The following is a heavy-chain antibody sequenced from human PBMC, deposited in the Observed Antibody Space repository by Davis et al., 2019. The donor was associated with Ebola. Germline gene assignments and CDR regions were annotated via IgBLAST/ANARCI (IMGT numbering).Heavy chain of an antibody. Sequence: VSVKVSCKASGYTFTSYYIHWVRQAPGQGLDWMGTINPSGGTTTYAQRFQGRLTVTSDTSTSTVYLELTSLRSEDSAVYYCARTYSFALDYYGMDVWGQGTPVTVSS. CDR1: GYTFTSYY. J-gene: IGHJ6*02. CDR2: INPSGGTT. D-gene: IGHD5-18*01. V-gene: IGHV1-46*01. CDR3: ARTYSFALDYYGMDV.